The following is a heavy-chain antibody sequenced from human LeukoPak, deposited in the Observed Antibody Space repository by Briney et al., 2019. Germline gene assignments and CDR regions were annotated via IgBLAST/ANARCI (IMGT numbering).Heavy chain of an antibody. CDR2: ISGSGGST. Sequence: GGSLRLSCVASGFTFSSHRMSWVRQAPGKGLEWVSAISGSGGSTYYADSVKGRFTISRDNSKNTLYLQMNSLRAEDTAVYYCAKDVGVAGIWYFDLWGRGTLVTVSS. CDR3: AKDVGVAGIWYFDL. D-gene: IGHD6-19*01. J-gene: IGHJ2*01. V-gene: IGHV3-23*01. CDR1: GFTFSSHR.